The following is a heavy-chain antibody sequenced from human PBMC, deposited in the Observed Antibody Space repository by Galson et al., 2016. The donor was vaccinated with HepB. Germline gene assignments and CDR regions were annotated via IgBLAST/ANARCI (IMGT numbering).Heavy chain of an antibody. Sequence: SLRLSCAASGFSVTRNYMTWVRQAPGKGLEWVSVLYGIGTTYYADSVQGRFTISRDNAKNSLYMQMNSLRAEDTAVYYCARDGYYDSSGYYYDDYYYGMDVWGQGTTVTVSS. CDR1: GFSVTRNY. V-gene: IGHV3-66*01. CDR3: ARDGYYDSSGYYYDDYYYGMDV. CDR2: LYGIGTT. D-gene: IGHD3-22*01. J-gene: IGHJ6*02.